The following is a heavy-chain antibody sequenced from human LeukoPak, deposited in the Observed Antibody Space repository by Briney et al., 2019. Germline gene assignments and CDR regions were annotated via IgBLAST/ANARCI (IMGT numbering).Heavy chain of an antibody. Sequence: GGSLRLSCAPAGFTFSDYWMHWVRQAPGKGLVWFSRVNRDGSSTSYADSVKGRFTISRDNAKNTLSLQMNSLRAEDTAVYYCARDRSISAAGDTYWGQGTLVTVSS. V-gene: IGHV3-74*01. CDR1: GFTFSDYW. CDR2: VNRDGSST. CDR3: ARDRSISAAGDTY. J-gene: IGHJ4*02. D-gene: IGHD6-13*01.